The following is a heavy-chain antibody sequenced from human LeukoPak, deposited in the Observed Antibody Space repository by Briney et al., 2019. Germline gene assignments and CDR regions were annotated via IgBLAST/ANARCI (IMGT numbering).Heavy chain of an antibody. CDR2: ISSSSSYI. V-gene: IGHV3-21*01. Sequence: AGYLRLSCAASGFTFSSYSMNWVRQAPGKGLEWVSSISSSSSYIYYADSVKGRFTISRDNAKNSLYLQMNSLRAEDTAVDYSARDSFTGTTIDYWGQGTLVTVSS. J-gene: IGHJ4*02. D-gene: IGHD4-11*01. CDR3: ARDSFTGTTIDY. CDR1: GFTFSSYS.